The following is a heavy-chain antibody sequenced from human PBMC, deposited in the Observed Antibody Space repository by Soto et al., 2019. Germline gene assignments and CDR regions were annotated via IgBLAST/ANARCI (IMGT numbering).Heavy chain of an antibody. CDR2: IKEDGSEK. Sequence: GGSLRLSCAVSGFTFGTYWMSWVRQAPGKGLEWVANIKEDGSEKYHVDSVKGRFTISRDNAKNSLYLQMNSLRAEDTAVYYCARDRVNDGSGSYPNYWGQGTLVTVSS. D-gene: IGHD3-10*01. CDR1: GFTFGTYW. V-gene: IGHV3-7*01. CDR3: ARDRVNDGSGSYPNY. J-gene: IGHJ4*02.